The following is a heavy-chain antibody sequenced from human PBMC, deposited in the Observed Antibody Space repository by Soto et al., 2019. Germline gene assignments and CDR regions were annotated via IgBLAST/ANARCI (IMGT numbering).Heavy chain of an antibody. D-gene: IGHD6-19*01. CDR3: AKLSIAVAGTVDY. J-gene: IGHJ4*02. V-gene: IGHV1-69*02. CDR2: IIPILGIA. Sequence: QVQLVQSGAEVKKPGSSVKVSCKASGGTFSSYTISWVRQAPGQGLEWMGRIIPILGIANYAQKFQGRVTITADKATSTAYMELSSLGSEDTAVYYGAKLSIAVAGTVDYWGQGTLVTVSS. CDR1: GGTFSSYT.